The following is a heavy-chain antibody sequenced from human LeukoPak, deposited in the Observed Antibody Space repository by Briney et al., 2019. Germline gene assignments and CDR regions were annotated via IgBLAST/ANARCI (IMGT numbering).Heavy chain of an antibody. CDR2: ISGSGDNT. V-gene: IGHV3-23*01. J-gene: IGHJ6*01. Sequence: PGGSLRLSCGAAGGTFSSFAMSWVRRPPAKGLEWVSGISGSGDNTLYADSVKCRFTISTDNSKNTLYLQMNSLGAEPPAIYYCAKMKGHPLPKSYMDVWGQGTTVTVSS. CDR3: AKMKGHPLPKSYMDV. CDR1: GGTFSSFA.